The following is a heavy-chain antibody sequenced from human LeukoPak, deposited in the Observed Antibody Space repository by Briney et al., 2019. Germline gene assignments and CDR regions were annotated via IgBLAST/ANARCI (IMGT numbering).Heavy chain of an antibody. Sequence: GASVKVSCKASGYTFNGYYMHWVRQAPGQGLGWMGWINPHSGGTNYAQKLQGRVTMTRDTSISTGYMELRRLRSDDTAVYYCARGRPYYDILTGYPFDYWGQGTLVTVSS. CDR2: INPHSGGT. V-gene: IGHV1-2*02. CDR1: GYTFNGYY. J-gene: IGHJ4*02. CDR3: ARGRPYYDILTGYPFDY. D-gene: IGHD3-9*01.